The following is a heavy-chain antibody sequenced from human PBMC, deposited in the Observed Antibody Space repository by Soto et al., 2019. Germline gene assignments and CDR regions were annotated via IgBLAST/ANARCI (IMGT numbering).Heavy chain of an antibody. CDR1: VYPFTSYG. D-gene: IGHD3-22*01. CDR2: ISAYNGDT. V-gene: IGHV1-18*04. CDR3: ARDRKSLSSGYRHYSPKH. J-gene: IGHJ4*02. Sequence: VKTSCLAHVYPFTSYGIIWVRQDPGQGLEWMGWISAYNGDTNYSQKLQGRVTMTTDTSTSTAYMELRSLRYDDTAVYYCARDRKSLSSGYRHYSPKHWGEGTLVTVSS.